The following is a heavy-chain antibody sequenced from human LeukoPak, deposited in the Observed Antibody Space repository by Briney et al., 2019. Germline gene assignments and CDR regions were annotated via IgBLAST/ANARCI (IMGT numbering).Heavy chain of an antibody. CDR3: ARGGWELLQAFDI. CDR1: GGSISSGSYY. D-gene: IGHD1-26*01. V-gene: IGHV4-61*02. J-gene: IGHJ3*02. CDR2: IYTSGST. Sequence: SQTLSLTCTVSGGSISSGSYYWSWIRQPAGKGLEWIGRIYTSGSTNYNPSLKGRVTISVDTSKNQFSLKLSSVTAADTAVYYCARGGWELLQAFDIWGQGTMVTVSS.